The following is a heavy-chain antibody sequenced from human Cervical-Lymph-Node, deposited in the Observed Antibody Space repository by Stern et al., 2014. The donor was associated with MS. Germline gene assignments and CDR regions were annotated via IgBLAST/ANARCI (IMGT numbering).Heavy chain of an antibody. CDR2: SNPYNGNS. Sequence: QVQLLQPGAEVKKPGASVKGSCKVSGYPFPSYGISWVRQAPGQGLEGMGWSNPYNGNSNYAQKFQGRVTMATDTSTSTAYMELRSLRSDDTAVYYCARDEEVAEIYFYYGMDVWGQGTTVIVSS. V-gene: IGHV1-18*04. D-gene: IGHD2-15*01. J-gene: IGHJ6*02. CDR3: ARDEEVAEIYFYYGMDV. CDR1: GYPFPSYG.